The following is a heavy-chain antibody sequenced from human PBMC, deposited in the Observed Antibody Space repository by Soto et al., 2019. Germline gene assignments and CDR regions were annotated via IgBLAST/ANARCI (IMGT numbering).Heavy chain of an antibody. CDR2: IYYSGST. CDR3: ARALPAVGAVSLDAFDI. J-gene: IGHJ3*02. D-gene: IGHD1-26*01. CDR1: GGSISSGDYY. Sequence: SETLSRTWPVSGGSISSGDYYWSWNRQPPGRDLEWIGYIYYSGSTYSNPSLKSRVTISVDTSKNQFSLKLSSVTAADTAVYYCARALPAVGAVSLDAFDIWGQGTMVTVSS. V-gene: IGHV4-30-4*01.